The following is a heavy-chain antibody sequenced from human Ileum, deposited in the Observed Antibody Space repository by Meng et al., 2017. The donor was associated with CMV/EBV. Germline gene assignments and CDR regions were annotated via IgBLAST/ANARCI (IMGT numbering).Heavy chain of an antibody. V-gene: IGHV3-23*01. CDR1: GVAFSSYA. CDR3: AKGRELGGTWWWFDP. J-gene: IGHJ5*02. D-gene: IGHD2-8*02. CDR2: ISASGRST. Sequence: SGVAFSSYAMNWVRQAPGKGLEWVSGISASGRSTYYADSVKGRFTISRDNSKDTLYVQMNGLKVADTAVYYCAKGRELGGTWWWFDPWGQGTLVTVSS.